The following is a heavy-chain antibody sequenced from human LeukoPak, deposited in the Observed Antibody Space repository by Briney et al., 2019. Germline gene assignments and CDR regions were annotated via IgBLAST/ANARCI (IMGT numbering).Heavy chain of an antibody. CDR2: ISSTSATK. J-gene: IGHJ4*02. V-gene: IGHV3-48*01. CDR1: GFRFRTYS. CDR3: GGGDSTSNIAARGFLEY. D-gene: IGHD6-6*01. Sequence: GGSLRLSCAASGFRFRTYSMNWVRQAPGKGLEWVSHISSTSATKYYADSVRGRFTISRDNAQNSLYLQMNSLRAEDTAVYYCGGGDSTSNIAARGFLEYWGGGPRAPVS.